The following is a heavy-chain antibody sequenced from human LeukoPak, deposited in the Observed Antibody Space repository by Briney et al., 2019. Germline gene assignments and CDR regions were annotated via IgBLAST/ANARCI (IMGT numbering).Heavy chain of an antibody. CDR3: ARLKVLRYFDLFDP. Sequence: SETLSLTCTVSSDSMSNNYWSWIRQPPGKGLEWIGYIYISGSTDTNPSLKSRVTMSIDTSRSQFSLRLTSVTAADTAVYYCARLKVLRYFDLFDPWGQGTLVTVSS. CDR1: SDSMSNNY. CDR2: IYISGST. D-gene: IGHD3-9*01. V-gene: IGHV4-4*09. J-gene: IGHJ5*02.